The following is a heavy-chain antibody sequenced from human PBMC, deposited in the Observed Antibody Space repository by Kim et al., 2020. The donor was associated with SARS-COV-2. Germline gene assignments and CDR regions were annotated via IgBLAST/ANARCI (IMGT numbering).Heavy chain of an antibody. D-gene: IGHD6-13*01. V-gene: IGHV3-9*01. CDR2: ISWNSGSI. Sequence: GGSLRLSCAASGFTFDDYAMHWVRQAPGKGLEWVSGISWNSGSIGYADSVKGRFTISRDNAKNSPYLQMNSLRAEDTALYYCAKIAAAGTGGMDVWGQGTMVTVSS. CDR3: AKIAAAGTGGMDV. CDR1: GFTFDDYA. J-gene: IGHJ6*02.